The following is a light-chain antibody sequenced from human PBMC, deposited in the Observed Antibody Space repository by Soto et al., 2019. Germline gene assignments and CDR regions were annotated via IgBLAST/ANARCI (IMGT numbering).Light chain of an antibody. CDR3: QQSYSTPRT. CDR1: QSVSSNY. V-gene: IGKV3D-7*01. CDR2: GAS. J-gene: IGKJ1*01. Sequence: EIVLTQSPGTLSLSPGERATLSCRASQSVSSNYFAWYQQKPGQAPRLLIYGASTRATGIPARFSGSGSGTDFTLTISSLQPEDFATYYCQQSYSTPRTFGQGTKVDNK.